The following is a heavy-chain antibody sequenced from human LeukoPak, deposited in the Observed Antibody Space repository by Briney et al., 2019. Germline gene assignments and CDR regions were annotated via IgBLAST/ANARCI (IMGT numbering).Heavy chain of an antibody. CDR3: ARGLYCGGDCYPSRFDP. J-gene: IGHJ5*02. D-gene: IGHD2-21*02. CDR2: ISGGGTVT. CDR1: GLTFSNYA. V-gene: IGHV3-21*01. Sequence: GGSLTLSCAASGLTFSNYAMSWVRQAPGKGLEWVSTISGGGTVTYYADSVKGRFTISRDNAKNSLYLQMNSLRAEDTAVYYCARGLYCGGDCYPSRFDPWGQGTLVTVSS.